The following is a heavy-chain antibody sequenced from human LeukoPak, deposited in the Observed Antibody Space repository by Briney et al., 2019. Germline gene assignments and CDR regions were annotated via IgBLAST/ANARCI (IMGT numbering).Heavy chain of an antibody. CDR1: GFTFDDYA. D-gene: IGHD3-10*01. Sequence: GGSLRLSCAASGFTFDDYAMHWVRQAPGKGLEWVSGISWNSGSIGYADSVKGRFTISRDNAKNSLYLQMNSLRAEDTAVYYCARGVRRLWFGEPTGAFDIWGQGTMVTVSS. CDR3: ARGVRRLWFGEPTGAFDI. J-gene: IGHJ3*02. V-gene: IGHV3-9*01. CDR2: ISWNSGSI.